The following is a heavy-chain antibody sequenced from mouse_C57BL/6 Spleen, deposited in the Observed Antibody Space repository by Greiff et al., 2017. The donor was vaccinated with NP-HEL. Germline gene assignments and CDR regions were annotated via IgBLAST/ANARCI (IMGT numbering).Heavy chain of an antibody. J-gene: IGHJ2*01. CDR3: AREEGTSLYED. D-gene: IGHD6-1*01. Sequence: QVQLQQSGAELVRPGSSVKLSCKASGYTFTSYWMHWVKQRPIQGLEWIGNIDPSDSETHYNQKFKDKATLTVDKSSSTAYMQLSSLTSEDSAVYYCAREEGTSLYEDWGQGTTLTVAS. V-gene: IGHV1-52*01. CDR1: GYTFTSYW. CDR2: IDPSDSET.